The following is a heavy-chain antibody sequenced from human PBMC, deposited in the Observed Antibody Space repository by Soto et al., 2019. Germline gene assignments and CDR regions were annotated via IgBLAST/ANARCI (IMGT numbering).Heavy chain of an antibody. Sequence: GGSLRLSCAASGFTFSSYSMNWVRQAPVKGLEWVSYISSSSSTMYYADSVKGRFTISRDNAKNSLFLHMNSLRDEDTAVYYCARDSTDADSGSYSGDYWGQGTLVTVSS. CDR1: GFTFSSYS. CDR2: ISSSSSTM. J-gene: IGHJ4*02. CDR3: ARDSTDADSGSYSGDY. D-gene: IGHD1-26*01. V-gene: IGHV3-48*02.